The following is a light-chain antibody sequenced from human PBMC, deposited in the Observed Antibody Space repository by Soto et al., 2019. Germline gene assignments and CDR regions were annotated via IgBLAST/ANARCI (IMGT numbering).Light chain of an antibody. Sequence: EIVMTQSPATLSVSPGERATLSCRASQSVSSNLARYQQKPGQAPRLLIYDASNRATGIPARFSGSGSGTDFTLTISSLQSEDFAVYYCRQYDIWPRTFGQGTKVDNK. CDR3: RQYDIWPRT. CDR2: DAS. CDR1: QSVSSN. J-gene: IGKJ1*01. V-gene: IGKV3D-15*01.